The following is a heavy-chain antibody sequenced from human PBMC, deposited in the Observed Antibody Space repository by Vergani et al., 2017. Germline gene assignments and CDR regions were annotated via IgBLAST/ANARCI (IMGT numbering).Heavy chain of an antibody. CDR1: GFTFSNAW. D-gene: IGHD3-10*01. CDR2: IKSKAYGETT. V-gene: IGHV3-15*07. CDR3: TTDITGVSYFDY. J-gene: IGHJ4*02. Sequence: EVQLVESGGGLVKPGGSLRLSCAVSGFTFSNAWMNWARQAPGKGLEWVGRIKSKAYGETTDYAAPVKGRFTISRDDSKNTLFLQMNSLKIGDTAVYYCTTDITGVSYFDYWGQGTLVTVSS.